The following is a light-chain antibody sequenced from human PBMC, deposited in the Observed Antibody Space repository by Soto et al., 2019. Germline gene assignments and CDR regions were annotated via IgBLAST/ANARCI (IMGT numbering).Light chain of an antibody. V-gene: IGKV1-5*03. CDR3: QHYNSYSET. J-gene: IGKJ1*01. CDR2: KAS. CDR1: QTISSW. Sequence: DIQMTQSPSTLSGSVGDRATITCRASQTISSWLAWYQQKPGKAPKLLIYKASTLKSGVPSRFSGSGSGTEFTLTISSLQPDDFATYYCQHYNSYSETFGQGTKGDIK.